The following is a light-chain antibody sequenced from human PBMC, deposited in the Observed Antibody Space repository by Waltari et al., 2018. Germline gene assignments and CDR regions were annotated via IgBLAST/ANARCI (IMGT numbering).Light chain of an antibody. J-gene: IGKJ1*01. CDR3: QQSYSTPRA. Sequence: DIQMTQSPSSLSASVGDRVTITCRASQSISSYLNWCQQKTGKAPKLLIYAASSLQSRVPSRVSGRGSGTDFTLTISSLQPEDFATYYCQQSYSTPRAFGQGTKVEIK. V-gene: IGKV1-39*01. CDR2: AAS. CDR1: QSISSY.